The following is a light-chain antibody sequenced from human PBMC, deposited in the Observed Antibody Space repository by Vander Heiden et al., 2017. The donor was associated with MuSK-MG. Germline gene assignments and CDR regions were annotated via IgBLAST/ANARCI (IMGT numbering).Light chain of an antibody. CDR1: SSDVGSYNL. CDR2: EGS. CDR3: CSYADTTTFV. V-gene: IGLV2-23*01. Sequence: QSALTQPASVSGSPGQSITISCTGTSSDVGSYNLVSWYQHHPGKAPKLMIYEGSARPSGVSNRFSGSKSGNTASLTISGLQAEDEADYYCCSYADTTTFVFGGGTKLTGL. J-gene: IGLJ3*02.